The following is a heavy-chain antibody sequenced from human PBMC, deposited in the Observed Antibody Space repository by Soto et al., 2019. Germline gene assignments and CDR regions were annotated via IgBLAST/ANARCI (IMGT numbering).Heavy chain of an antibody. CDR2: MYHTGST. CDR1: GVSISSNNW. Sequence: QVQLQESGPGLVKPSGTLSLTCAVSGVSISSNNWWSWVRQPPGKGLEWIGEMYHTGSTNYNPSLKSRVTISVDKSKTHFSLELNSVTAADTAVYYGARSSRYQYDSSEGNFDYWGQGTLVTVSS. V-gene: IGHV4-4*02. J-gene: IGHJ4*02. CDR3: ARSSRYQYDSSEGNFDY. D-gene: IGHD3-22*01.